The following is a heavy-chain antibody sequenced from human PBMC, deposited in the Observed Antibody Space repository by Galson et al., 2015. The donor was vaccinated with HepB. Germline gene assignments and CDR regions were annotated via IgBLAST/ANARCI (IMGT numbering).Heavy chain of an antibody. CDR3: SKGGLVMATSFSPWFDA. J-gene: IGHJ5*02. CDR1: EFTFINYA. CDR2: ISDDGDST. V-gene: IGHV3-23*01. Sequence: SLRLSCAASEFTFINYAMSWVRQAPGKGLEWVSSISDDGDSTYYADSVKGRFTIARDNSGNTLFLQMNSLRAEDTAVYYCSKGGLVMATSFSPWFDAWGQGALVTVSS. D-gene: IGHD5-24*01.